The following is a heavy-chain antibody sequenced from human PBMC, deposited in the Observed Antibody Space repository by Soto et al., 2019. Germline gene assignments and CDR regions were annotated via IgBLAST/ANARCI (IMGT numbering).Heavy chain of an antibody. V-gene: IGHV1-69*13. J-gene: IGHJ4*02. D-gene: IGHD5-12*01. CDR1: GGTFSSYA. Sequence: SVKVSCKASGGTFSSYAISWVRQAPGQGLEWMGGIIPIFGTANYAQKFQGRVTITADESTSTAYMELSSLRSEDTAVYYCARVDGYNLNYFDYWGQGTLVTVSS. CDR3: ARVDGYNLNYFDY. CDR2: IIPIFGTA.